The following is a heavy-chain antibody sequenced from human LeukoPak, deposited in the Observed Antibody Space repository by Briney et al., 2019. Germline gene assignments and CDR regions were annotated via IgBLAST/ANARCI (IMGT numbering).Heavy chain of an antibody. V-gene: IGHV4-30-2*01. CDR1: GGSISSGGYS. CDR3: ARGPGYNWNDVYYYYGMDV. J-gene: IGHJ6*02. CDR2: IYHSGST. D-gene: IGHD1-20*01. Sequence: SETLSLTCAVSGGSISSGGYSWSWIRQPPGKGLEWIGYIYHSGSTYYNPSLKSRVTISVDTSKNQFSLKLSSVTAADTAVYYCARGPGYNWNDVYYYYGMDVWGQGTTVTVSS.